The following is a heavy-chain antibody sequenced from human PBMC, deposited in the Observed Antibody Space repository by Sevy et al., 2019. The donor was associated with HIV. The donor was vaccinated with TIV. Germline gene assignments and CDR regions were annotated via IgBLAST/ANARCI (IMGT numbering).Heavy chain of an antibody. CDR1: GYTFTGYY. D-gene: IGHD3-16*01. V-gene: IGHV1-2*02. J-gene: IGHJ6*02. CDR2: INPNSGDT. Sequence: GASVKVSCKASGYTFTGYYMHWVRQAPGQGLEWMGWINPNSGDTNYAQKFQGRVTMTRDTSISTAYMELSRLRSDDTAVYYCARGGTAGLGDKYYYGMDVWGQGTTVTVSS. CDR3: ARGGTAGLGDKYYYGMDV.